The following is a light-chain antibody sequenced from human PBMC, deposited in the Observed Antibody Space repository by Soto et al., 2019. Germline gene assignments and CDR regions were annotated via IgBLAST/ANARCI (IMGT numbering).Light chain of an antibody. J-gene: IGKJ1*01. V-gene: IGKV1-5*01. CDR1: QSISSW. CDR2: DAS. CDR3: QQCHSSRT. Sequence: DIQMTQSPSTLSSSVGERVTITCRASQSISSWLAWYQQKPGKAPKLLIYDASSLESGVLSRFRGSGSGTEFTLSLRRLQLDDFAIYYCQQCHSSRTFGQGTKVEIK.